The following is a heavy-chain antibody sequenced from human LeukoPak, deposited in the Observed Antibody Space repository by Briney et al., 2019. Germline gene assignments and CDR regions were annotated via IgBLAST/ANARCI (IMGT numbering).Heavy chain of an antibody. V-gene: IGHV3-7*01. J-gene: IGHJ4*02. CDR3: ARDPDYRGSQPHGYFDY. CDR1: RFTFRDYW. Sequence: PGGSLRLSCAASRFTFRDYWMSWVRQAPGKGLEWVAYIKRDGSDIYYVDSVKGRFIISRDNAKNSLYLQMNSLRAEDTAVYYCARDPDYRGSQPHGYFDYWGQGTLVSVSS. CDR2: IKRDGSDI. D-gene: IGHD3-16*01.